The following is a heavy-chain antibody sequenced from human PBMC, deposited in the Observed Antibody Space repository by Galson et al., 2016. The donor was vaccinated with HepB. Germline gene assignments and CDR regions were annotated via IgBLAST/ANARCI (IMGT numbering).Heavy chain of an antibody. V-gene: IGHV1-69*01. D-gene: IGHD2-21*02. CDR1: GGTFSNYA. J-gene: IGHJ2*01. CDR2: IIPIYGRS. CDR3: ARDRVVCDRDCSTSGYFDL. Sequence: QSGAEVKKPGESLKISCKASGGTFSNYAISWVRQAPGQGLEWMGGIIPIYGRSNYARKFQGRVTITADESTSIAYMEVSRLKSEDTAVYYCARDRVVCDRDCSTSGYFDLWGGGTLVTVSS.